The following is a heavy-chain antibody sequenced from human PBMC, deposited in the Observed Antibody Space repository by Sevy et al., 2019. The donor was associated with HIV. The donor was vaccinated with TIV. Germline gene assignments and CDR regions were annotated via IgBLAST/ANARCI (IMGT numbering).Heavy chain of an antibody. J-gene: IGHJ4*02. CDR2: INTDESVT. D-gene: IGHD7-27*01. CDR3: ARALGNWGGL. CDR1: EFTFSTYW. Sequence: GSLRLSCTSPEFTFSTYWMHWVRQVPGKGLVWVSHINTDESVTHYADSVKGRFTIYRDNVKSTVYLQMNSLRVEDTAVYYCARALGNWGGLWGRGTLVTVSS. V-gene: IGHV3-74*01.